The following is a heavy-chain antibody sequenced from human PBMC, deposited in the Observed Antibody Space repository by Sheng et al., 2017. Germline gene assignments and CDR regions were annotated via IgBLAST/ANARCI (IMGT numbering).Heavy chain of an antibody. CDR3: ARGGDCGGDCANYYYYYMDV. Sequence: QVQLVQSGAEVKKPGSSVKVSCKASGGTFSSYAISWVRQAPGQGLEWMGGIIPILGIANYAQKFQGRVTITADKSTSTAYMELSSLRSEDTAVYYCARGGDCGGDCANYYYYYMDVWGKGTTVTVSS. J-gene: IGHJ6*03. CDR1: GGTFSSYA. D-gene: IGHD2-21*01. CDR2: IIPILGIA. V-gene: IGHV1-69*04.